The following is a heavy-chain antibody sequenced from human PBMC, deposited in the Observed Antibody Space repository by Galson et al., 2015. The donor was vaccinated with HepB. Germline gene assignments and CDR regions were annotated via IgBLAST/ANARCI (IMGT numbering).Heavy chain of an antibody. Sequence: SVKVSCKASGYTFNNHFINWVRQAPGQGLEWMGWISGYNGNTDYAQKFQGRVTMTTDTSKSTVYMELRSLGSDDTAIYYCARDPRIAATGQFYYFDFLCQVTLVTVSS. D-gene: IGHD6-13*01. CDR1: GYTFNNHF. V-gene: IGHV1-18*01. J-gene: IGHJ4*02. CDR3: ARDPRIAATGQFYYFDF. CDR2: ISGYNGNT.